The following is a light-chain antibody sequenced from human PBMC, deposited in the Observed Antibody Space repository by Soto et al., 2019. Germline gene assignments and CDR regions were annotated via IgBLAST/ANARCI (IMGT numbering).Light chain of an antibody. CDR1: QDIKNY. CDR2: VAS. V-gene: IGKV1-9*01. Sequence: DIQMTQSPSSLSASVRDRVTITCQASQDIKNYLAWCQKKPGEAPKLLIYVASTLHSGLPSRFSGSGSGTEFTLTISSLQPEDFATYYCQQLNSFPLTFGGGTKVDIK. J-gene: IGKJ4*01. CDR3: QQLNSFPLT.